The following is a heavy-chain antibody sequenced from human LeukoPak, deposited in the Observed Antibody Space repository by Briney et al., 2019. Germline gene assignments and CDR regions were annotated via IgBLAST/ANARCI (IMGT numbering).Heavy chain of an antibody. D-gene: IGHD2-2*01. Sequence: QTGGSLRLSCAASGFTFSSYAMSWVRQAPGKGLEWVSAISGSGGSTYYADSVKGRFTISRDNSKNTLYLQMNSLRAEDTAVYYCAKGGEDIVVVPAANFDYWGQGTLVTVSS. CDR3: AKGGEDIVVVPAANFDY. V-gene: IGHV3-23*01. CDR2: ISGSGGST. CDR1: GFTFSSYA. J-gene: IGHJ4*02.